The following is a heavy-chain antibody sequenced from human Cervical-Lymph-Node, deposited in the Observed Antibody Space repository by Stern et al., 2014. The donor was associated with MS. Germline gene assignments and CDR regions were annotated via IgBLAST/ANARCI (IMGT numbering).Heavy chain of an antibody. J-gene: IGHJ4*02. D-gene: IGHD6-19*01. CDR1: GGSINNYY. V-gene: IGHV4-59*08. CDR3: AFHTSGRTDHFDN. Sequence: QVQLQESGPGLVKPSETLSLTCTVSGGSINNYYWTWVRQPPGKGLEWIGYIYDDGTTNYNPSLKSRVTMSADTSKTQFTLKLTSMTAADTAVYYCAFHTSGRTDHFDNWGQGTLVTVSS. CDR2: IYDDGTT.